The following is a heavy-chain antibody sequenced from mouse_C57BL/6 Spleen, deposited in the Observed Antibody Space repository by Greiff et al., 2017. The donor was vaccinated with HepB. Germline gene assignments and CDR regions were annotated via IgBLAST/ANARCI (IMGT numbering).Heavy chain of an antibody. J-gene: IGHJ4*01. Sequence: DVKLQESGPVLVKPGASVKMSCKASGYTFTDYYMNWVKQSHGKSLEWIGVINPYNGGTSYNQKFKGKATLTVDKSSSTAYMELNSLTSEDSAVYYCARRSSYAMDYWGQGTSVTVSS. CDR2: INPYNGGT. V-gene: IGHV1-19*01. CDR1: GYTFTDYY. CDR3: ARRSSYAMDY. D-gene: IGHD1-1*01.